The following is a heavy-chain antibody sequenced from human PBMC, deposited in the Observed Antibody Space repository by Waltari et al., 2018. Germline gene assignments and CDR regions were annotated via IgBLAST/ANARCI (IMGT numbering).Heavy chain of an antibody. CDR2: ISGNSGSI. Sequence: EVQLVESGGGLVQPGRSLRLSCAASGFTFDDYAMHWVRHAPGKGLEWVSGISGNSGSIGYADSVKGRFTISRDNAKNSLYLQMNSLRAEDTALYYCAKDRVDTAMVTLFDYWGQGTLVTVSS. D-gene: IGHD5-18*01. J-gene: IGHJ4*02. CDR1: GFTFDDYA. V-gene: IGHV3-9*01. CDR3: AKDRVDTAMVTLFDY.